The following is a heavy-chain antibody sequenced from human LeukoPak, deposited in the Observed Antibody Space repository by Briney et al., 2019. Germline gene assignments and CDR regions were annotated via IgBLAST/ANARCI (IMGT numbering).Heavy chain of an antibody. Sequence: GASVKVSCKASGGTFSSYTISWVRQAPGQGLEWMGRIIPILGIVNHAQKFQGRVTITADKSTSTAYMELSSLRSEDTAVYYCARSIVGARTQLPCDYWGQGTLVTVSS. J-gene: IGHJ4*02. CDR2: IIPILGIV. CDR1: GGTFSSYT. D-gene: IGHD1-26*01. V-gene: IGHV1-69*02. CDR3: ARSIVGARTQLPCDY.